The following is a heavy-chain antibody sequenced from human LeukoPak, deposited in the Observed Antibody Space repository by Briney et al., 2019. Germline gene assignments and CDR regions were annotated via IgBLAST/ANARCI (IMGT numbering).Heavy chain of an antibody. D-gene: IGHD5-24*01. Sequence: GGSLRLSCAASGFTFSSYSMNWVRQAPGKGLEWVSSISSSSSYIYYADSVKGRFTISRDNAKNSLYPQMNSLRAEDTAVYYCARGNQYGDGYNQPDYWGQGTLVTVSS. V-gene: IGHV3-21*01. CDR2: ISSSSSYI. CDR1: GFTFSSYS. J-gene: IGHJ4*02. CDR3: ARGNQYGDGYNQPDY.